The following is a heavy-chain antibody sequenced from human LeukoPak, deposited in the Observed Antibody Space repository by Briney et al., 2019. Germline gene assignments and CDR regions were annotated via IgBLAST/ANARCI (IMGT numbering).Heavy chain of an antibody. CDR2: IWYDGSNK. D-gene: IGHD4-17*01. Sequence: GGSLRLSCAASGFTFNNYAMHWVRQAPGKGLEWVAVIWYDGSNKYYADSVKGRFTISRDNSKNTLYLQMNSLRAEDTAVYYCARDWLYGDSNEVPDYWGQGTLVTVSS. CDR1: GFTFNNYA. J-gene: IGHJ4*02. V-gene: IGHV3-33*08. CDR3: ARDWLYGDSNEVPDY.